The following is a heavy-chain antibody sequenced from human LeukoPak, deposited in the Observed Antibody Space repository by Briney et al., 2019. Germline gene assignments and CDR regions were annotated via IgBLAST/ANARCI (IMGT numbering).Heavy chain of an antibody. CDR3: ARGRTTLITFGGVILDY. V-gene: IGHV3-53*01. D-gene: IGHD3-16*02. Sequence: WGSLRLSCAASGFTVSSNYMSWVRQAPGKGLEWVSVIYSGGSTYYADSVKGRFTISRDNSKNTLYLQMNSLRAEDTAVYYCARGRTTLITFGGVILDYWGQGTLVTVSS. CDR1: GFTVSSNY. CDR2: IYSGGST. J-gene: IGHJ4*02.